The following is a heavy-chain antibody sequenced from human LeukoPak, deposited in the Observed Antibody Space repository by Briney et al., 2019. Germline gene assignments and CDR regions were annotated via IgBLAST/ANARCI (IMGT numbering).Heavy chain of an antibody. V-gene: IGHV3-7*01. Sequence: GGSLRLSCAASGFTFSSYWMRWVRQAPGKGLEWVANIKQDGSEKYYVDSVKGRFTISRDNAKNSLYLQMNSLRAEDTAVYYCARDARLRYFDWLLRYYYYYGMDVWGQGTTVTVSS. CDR3: ARDARLRYFDWLLRYYYYYGMDV. CDR2: IKQDGSEK. D-gene: IGHD3-9*01. J-gene: IGHJ6*02. CDR1: GFTFSSYW.